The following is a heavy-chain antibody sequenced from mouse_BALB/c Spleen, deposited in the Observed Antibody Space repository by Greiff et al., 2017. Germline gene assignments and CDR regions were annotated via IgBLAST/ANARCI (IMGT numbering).Heavy chain of an antibody. CDR2: ISSGGSYT. Sequence: EVKLVESGGDLVKPGGSLKLSCAASGFTFSSYGMSWVRQTPDKRLEWVATISSGGSYTYYPDSVKGRFTISRDNAKNTLYLQMSSLKSEDTAMYYCARRDGNYPWFAYWGQGTLVTVSA. CDR1: GFTFSSYG. J-gene: IGHJ3*01. D-gene: IGHD2-1*01. CDR3: ARRDGNYPWFAY. V-gene: IGHV5-6*02.